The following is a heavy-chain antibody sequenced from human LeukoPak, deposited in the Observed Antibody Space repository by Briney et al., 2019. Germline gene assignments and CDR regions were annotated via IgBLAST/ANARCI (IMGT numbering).Heavy chain of an antibody. D-gene: IGHD3-10*01. CDR3: AKVSHGASD. J-gene: IGHJ4*02. CDR1: GGTFSSYA. V-gene: IGHV1-69*04. Sequence: SVKVSCKASGGTFSSYAATWVRQAPGQGLEWMGRIIPIIGVANYAQKFQGRVTITADTSTAYLELSSLRSDDTAVYYCAKVSHGASDWGQGTLVTVSS. CDR2: IIPIIGVA.